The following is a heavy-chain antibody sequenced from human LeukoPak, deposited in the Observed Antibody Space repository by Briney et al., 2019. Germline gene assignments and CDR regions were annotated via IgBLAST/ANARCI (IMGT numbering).Heavy chain of an antibody. V-gene: IGHV3-33*01. Sequence: GGSLRLSCAASGFAFSSYGMHWVRQAPGKGLEWVAVIWYDGSNKYYADSVKGRFTISRDNSKNTLYLQMNSLRAEDTAVYYCARDGVRYAAGFDYWGQGTLVTVSS. CDR3: ARDGVRYAAGFDY. J-gene: IGHJ4*02. D-gene: IGHD5-12*01. CDR1: GFAFSSYG. CDR2: IWYDGSNK.